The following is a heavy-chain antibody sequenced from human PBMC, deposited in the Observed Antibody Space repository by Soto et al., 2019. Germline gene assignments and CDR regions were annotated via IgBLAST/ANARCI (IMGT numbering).Heavy chain of an antibody. J-gene: IGHJ4*02. V-gene: IGHV3-30-3*01. CDR1: GFTFSSYA. D-gene: IGHD2-15*01. CDR2: ISYDGSNK. Sequence: QVQLVESGGGVVQPGRSLRLSCAASGFTFSSYAMHWVRQAPGKGLEWVAVISYDGSNKYYADSVKGRFTISRDNSKNTLYLQMNSLRAEDTAVYYCARDPPPQRGGFDYWGQGTLVTVSS. CDR3: ARDPPPQRGGFDY.